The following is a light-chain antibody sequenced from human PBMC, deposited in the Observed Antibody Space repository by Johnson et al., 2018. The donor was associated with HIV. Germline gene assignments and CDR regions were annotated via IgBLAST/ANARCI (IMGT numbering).Light chain of an antibody. CDR3: ATWDSSLSVYV. CDR2: DNN. Sequence: QSVLTQPPSVSAAPGQKVTISCSGSSSNIGNNYVSWYQQLPGTAPKLLIYDNNKRPSGTPDRFSGSNSGTSAALGITGLQPGDEADYYCATWDSSLSVYVFGSGTKVTVL. CDR1: SSNIGNNY. V-gene: IGLV1-51*01. J-gene: IGLJ1*01.